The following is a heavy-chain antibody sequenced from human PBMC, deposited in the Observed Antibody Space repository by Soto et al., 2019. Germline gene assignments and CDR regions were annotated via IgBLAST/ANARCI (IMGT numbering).Heavy chain of an antibody. CDR1: GFTFTRYW. D-gene: IGHD3-3*01. CDR2: IKEDGSEK. Sequence: PGGSLRLSCAASGFTFTRYWMNWVRQAPGKGLEWLANIKEDGSEKFYVDSVKGRFSISRDNAQNSVYLQVNSLRAEDTAVYYCARDEGGIGYYTGPYYYGMDVWGQGTTVTVSS. J-gene: IGHJ6*02. CDR3: ARDEGGIGYYTGPYYYGMDV. V-gene: IGHV3-7*03.